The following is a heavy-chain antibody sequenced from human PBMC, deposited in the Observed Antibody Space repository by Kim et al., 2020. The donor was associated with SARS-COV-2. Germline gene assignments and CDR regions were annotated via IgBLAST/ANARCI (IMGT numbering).Heavy chain of an antibody. Sequence: GGSLRLSCAASGFTFKNYAMTWVRRAPGKGLEWVSTMTSRTAGTAGTFYADSVKGRFTISRDDSKNTLYLQMNSLRVEDTAVYYCANPRVLYWGPETLVTVSS. CDR2: MTSRTAGTAGT. D-gene: IGHD3-10*01. J-gene: IGHJ4*02. CDR3: ANPRVLY. V-gene: IGHV3-23*01. CDR1: GFTFKNYA.